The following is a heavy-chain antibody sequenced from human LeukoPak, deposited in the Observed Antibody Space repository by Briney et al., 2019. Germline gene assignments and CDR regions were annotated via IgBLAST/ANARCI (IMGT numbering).Heavy chain of an antibody. J-gene: IGHJ4*02. Sequence: PSETLSLTCTVSGGSISSSSYYWGWIRQPPGKGLEWIGSMYNSGSTYYNPSLKSRVTISVDTSKNQFSLKVSPVTAADTAVYYCARHSNLEANWGSPAALDYWGQGTLVTVSS. CDR3: ARHSNLEANWGSPAALDY. CDR1: GGSISSSSYY. D-gene: IGHD7-27*01. V-gene: IGHV4-39*01. CDR2: MYNSGST.